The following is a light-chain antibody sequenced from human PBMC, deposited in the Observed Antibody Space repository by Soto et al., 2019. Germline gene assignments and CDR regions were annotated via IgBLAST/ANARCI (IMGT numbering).Light chain of an antibody. CDR2: GDS. CDR3: QSSDSRLSGSDV. CDR1: SSNIGAGYD. V-gene: IGLV1-40*01. Sequence: QSVLTQPPSVSGAPGQRVTISCTGSSSNIGAGYDVNWYQQLPGTAPKLLIFGDSNRPSGVPDRFSGSKSGTSASLAITGLQAADEADYYSQSSDSRLSGSDVFGTGTKVTVL. J-gene: IGLJ1*01.